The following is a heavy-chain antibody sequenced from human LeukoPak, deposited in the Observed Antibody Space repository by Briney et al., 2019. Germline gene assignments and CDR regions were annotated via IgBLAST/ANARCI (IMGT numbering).Heavy chain of an antibody. V-gene: IGHV1-2*02. Sequence: ASVKVSCKASGYTFTGSYMHWVRQAPGQGLEWMGWINPNSGGTNYAQKFQGRVTMTRDTSISTAYMELSRLRSDDTAVYYCARVSIAAAVVDYWGQGTLVTVSS. J-gene: IGHJ4*02. CDR2: INPNSGGT. CDR1: GYTFTGSY. D-gene: IGHD6-13*01. CDR3: ARVSIAAAVVDY.